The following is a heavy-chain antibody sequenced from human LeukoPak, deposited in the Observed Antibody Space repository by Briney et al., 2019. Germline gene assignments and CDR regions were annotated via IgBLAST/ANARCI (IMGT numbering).Heavy chain of an antibody. Sequence: KTSETLSLTCTVSGYSISSGYYWGWIRQPPGKGLEWIGSIYYSGSTYYNPSLKSRVTISVDTSKNQFSLKLSSVTAADTAVYYCARDFGYYDSSGYYYFGYWGQGTLVTVSS. J-gene: IGHJ4*02. CDR2: IYYSGST. D-gene: IGHD3-22*01. V-gene: IGHV4-38-2*02. CDR3: ARDFGYYDSSGYYYFGY. CDR1: GYSISSGYY.